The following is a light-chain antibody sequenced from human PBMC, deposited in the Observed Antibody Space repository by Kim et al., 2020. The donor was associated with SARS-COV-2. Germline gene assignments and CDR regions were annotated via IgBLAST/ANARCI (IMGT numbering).Light chain of an antibody. V-gene: IGKV1-12*01. CDR1: QGVSSW. Sequence: SASGGDRVTITCRASQGVSSWVAWYQRKPGRAPKLLIYAASSLQRGAPSRFSGSGSGTDFTLTISSLQPEDFATYYCQQANIFPYTFGQGTKLEI. J-gene: IGKJ2*01. CDR2: AAS. CDR3: QQANIFPYT.